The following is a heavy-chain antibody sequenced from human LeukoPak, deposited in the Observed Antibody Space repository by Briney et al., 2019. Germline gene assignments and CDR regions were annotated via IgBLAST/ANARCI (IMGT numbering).Heavy chain of an antibody. Sequence: TSETLSLTCTVSGYSISSGYYWGWIRQPAGKGLEWIGRIYTSGSTNYNPSLKSRVTISVDTSKNQFSLKLSSVTAADTAVYYCARVGYGDYGGYYYYYMDVWGKGTTVTISS. J-gene: IGHJ6*03. CDR1: GYSISSGYY. V-gene: IGHV4-61*02. CDR2: IYTSGST. D-gene: IGHD4-17*01. CDR3: ARVGYGDYGGYYYYYMDV.